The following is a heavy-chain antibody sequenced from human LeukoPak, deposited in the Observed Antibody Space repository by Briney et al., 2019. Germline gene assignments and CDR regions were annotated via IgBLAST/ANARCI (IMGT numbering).Heavy chain of an antibody. CDR1: GFTFSSYS. V-gene: IGHV3-48*02. J-gene: IGHJ4*02. CDR3: VSTGIGFDY. CDR2: ILSSGSHI. D-gene: IGHD3-9*01. Sequence: PVGALRLSCAASGFTFSSYSMNWVRQVPGTGLEWVSYILSSGSHIHPADSVPGRFTISRDNVKNSLYLQMNSLRDEDTAVYYCVSTGIGFDYWGQGTLVTVSS.